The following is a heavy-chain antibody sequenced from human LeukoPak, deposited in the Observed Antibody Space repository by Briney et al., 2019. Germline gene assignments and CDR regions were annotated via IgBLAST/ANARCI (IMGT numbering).Heavy chain of an antibody. CDR3: ARVTYYDSSGYFDY. CDR1: GFTFSSYA. J-gene: IGHJ4*02. Sequence: PGGSLRLSCAASGFTFSSYAMSWVRQAPGKGLEWVSAISGSGGSTYYADSVKGRFTISRDNSKNTLYLQLNSPRAEDTAVYYCARVTYYDSSGYFDYWGQGTLVTVSS. CDR2: ISGSGGST. D-gene: IGHD3-22*01. V-gene: IGHV3-23*01.